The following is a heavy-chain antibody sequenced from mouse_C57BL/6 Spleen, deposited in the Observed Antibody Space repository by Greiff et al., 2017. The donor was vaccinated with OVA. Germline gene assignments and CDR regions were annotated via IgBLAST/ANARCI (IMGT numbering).Heavy chain of an antibody. D-gene: IGHD3-2*02. Sequence: VQLQQPGAELVRPGSSVKLSCKASGYTFTSYWMDWVKQRPGQGLEWIGNIYPSDSETHYNQKFKDKATLTVDKSSSTAYMQLSSLTSEDSAVYYCARLDSSGQYYFDYWGQGTTLTVSS. CDR2: IYPSDSET. V-gene: IGHV1-61*01. CDR3: ARLDSSGQYYFDY. J-gene: IGHJ2*01. CDR1: GYTFTSYW.